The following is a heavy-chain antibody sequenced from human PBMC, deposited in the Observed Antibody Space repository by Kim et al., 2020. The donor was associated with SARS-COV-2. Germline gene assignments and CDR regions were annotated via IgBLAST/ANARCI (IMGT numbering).Heavy chain of an antibody. D-gene: IGHD2-15*01. J-gene: IGHJ6*02. CDR2: IIPIFGTA. V-gene: IGHV1-69*13. CDR1: GGTFSSYA. CDR3: ASVIPVVGGGGYYGMDV. Sequence: VKVSCKASGGTFSSYAISWVRQAPGQGLEWMGGIIPIFGTANYAQKFQGRVTITADESTSTAYMELSSLRSEDTAVYYCASVIPVVGGGGYYGMDVWGQGPTVTVSS.